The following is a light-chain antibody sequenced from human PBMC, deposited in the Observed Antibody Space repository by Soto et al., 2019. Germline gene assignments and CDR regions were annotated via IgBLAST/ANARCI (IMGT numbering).Light chain of an antibody. CDR1: QSVSRK. Sequence: EIVMTQSPVSLSVSPGERATLSCRASQSVSRKLAWYQQRPGQAPRLLMSFASDRATGIPARFSGSGSGTEFTLSISSLKSEDFAVYYCQQYNDWPWTFGQGTKVENK. J-gene: IGKJ1*01. CDR3: QQYNDWPWT. CDR2: FAS. V-gene: IGKV3-15*01.